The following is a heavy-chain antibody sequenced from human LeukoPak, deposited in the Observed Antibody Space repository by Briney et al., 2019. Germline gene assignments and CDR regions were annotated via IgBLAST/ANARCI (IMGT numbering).Heavy chain of an antibody. J-gene: IGHJ4*02. V-gene: IGHV1-46*01. CDR1: GYTFTSYY. Sequence: ASVKVSYKASGYTFTSYYMHWVRQAPGQGLEWMGIINPSGGSTSYAQKFQGRVTMTRDTSTSTVYIELSSLRSEDTAVYYCARRQLWGSWVDYWGQGTLVTVSS. CDR2: INPSGGST. CDR3: ARRQLWGSWVDY. D-gene: IGHD5-18*01.